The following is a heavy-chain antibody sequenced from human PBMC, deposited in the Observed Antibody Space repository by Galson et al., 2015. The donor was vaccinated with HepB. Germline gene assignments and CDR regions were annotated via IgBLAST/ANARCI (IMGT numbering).Heavy chain of an antibody. CDR1: GLTFSSYG. CDR3: ARDGSEWSRDY. V-gene: IGHV3-21*01. D-gene: IGHD3-3*01. CDR2: ISRTSYT. J-gene: IGHJ4*02. Sequence: SLRLSCAASGLTFSSYGMSWVRQAPGKGLEWVSTISRTSYTYYADSVKGRFTISRDNAKNSVYLQMNSLRAEDTAVYYCARDGSEWSRDYWGQGTLVTVSS.